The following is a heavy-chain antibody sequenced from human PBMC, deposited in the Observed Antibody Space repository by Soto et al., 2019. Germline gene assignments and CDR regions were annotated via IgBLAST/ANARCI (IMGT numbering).Heavy chain of an antibody. CDR3: ARDAAAASDDYYGMDV. CDR2: IYYSGST. J-gene: IGHJ6*02. V-gene: IGHV4-31*03. Sequence: QVQLQESGPGLVKPSQTLSLTCTVSGGSISSGGYYWSWIRQHPGKGLEWIGYIYYSGSTYYNPSLKSRVTRSVDAAKNLFSLKLSSVTAADTAVYYCARDAAAASDDYYGMDVWGQGTTVTVSS. D-gene: IGHD6-13*01. CDR1: GGSISSGGYY.